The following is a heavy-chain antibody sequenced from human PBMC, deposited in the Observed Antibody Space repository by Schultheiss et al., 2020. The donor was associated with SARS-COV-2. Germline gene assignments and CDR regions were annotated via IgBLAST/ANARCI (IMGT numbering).Heavy chain of an antibody. Sequence: SQTLSLTCAVYGGSFSGYYWSWIRQPAGKGLEWIGEINHSGSTNYNPSLKSRVTISVDTSKNQFSLKLSSVTAADTAVYYCARGPPQTGSYYYYGMDVWGQGTTVTVSS. CDR2: INHSGST. CDR1: GGSFSGYY. D-gene: IGHD7-27*01. J-gene: IGHJ6*02. CDR3: ARGPPQTGSYYYYGMDV. V-gene: IGHV4-34*09.